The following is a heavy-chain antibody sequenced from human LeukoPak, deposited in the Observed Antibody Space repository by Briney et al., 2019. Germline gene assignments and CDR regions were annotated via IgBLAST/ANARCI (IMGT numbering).Heavy chain of an antibody. V-gene: IGHV4-59*01. D-gene: IGHD5-24*01. J-gene: IGHJ6*03. CDR2: IYYSGST. Sequence: SETLSLTCTVSGGSISRYYWSWIRQPPGKGLEWIGYIYYSGSTNYNPSLKSRVTISVDTSKNQFSLKLSSVTAADTAVYYCARKGGYNAYYYYYMDVWGKGTTVTVSS. CDR3: ARKGGYNAYYYYYMDV. CDR1: GGSISRYY.